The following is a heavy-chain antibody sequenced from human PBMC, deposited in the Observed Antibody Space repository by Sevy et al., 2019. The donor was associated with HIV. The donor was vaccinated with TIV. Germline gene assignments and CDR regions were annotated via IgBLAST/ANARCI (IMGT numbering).Heavy chain of an antibody. CDR3: VRPDSSGYYGNHDAFDI. D-gene: IGHD3-22*01. J-gene: IGHJ3*02. V-gene: IGHV3-64D*06. CDR2: ISSNGGST. CDR1: GFTFSSYA. Sequence: GGSLRLSCSASGFTFSSYAMHWVRQAPGKGLEYVSAISSNGGSTYYADSVKGRFTISRDNSKNTLYLQMSSLRAEDTALNYWVRPDSSGYYGNHDAFDIWGQGTMVTVSS.